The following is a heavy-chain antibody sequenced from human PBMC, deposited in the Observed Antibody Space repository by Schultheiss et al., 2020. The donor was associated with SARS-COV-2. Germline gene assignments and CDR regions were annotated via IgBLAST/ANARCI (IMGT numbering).Heavy chain of an antibody. D-gene: IGHD3-3*01. Sequence: GGSLRLSCAASGFTFSSYWMSWVRQAPGKGLEWVANIKQDGSEKYYVDSVKGRFTISRDNAKNLLYLQMNSLRTEDRAVYYCVRARVALGYYYYGMDVWGQGTTVTVSS. J-gene: IGHJ6*02. CDR2: IKQDGSEK. CDR1: GFTFSSYW. V-gene: IGHV3-7*01. CDR3: VRARVALGYYYYGMDV.